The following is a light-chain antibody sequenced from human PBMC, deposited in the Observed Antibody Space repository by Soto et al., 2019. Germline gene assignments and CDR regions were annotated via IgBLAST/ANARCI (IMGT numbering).Light chain of an antibody. CDR2: LNSAGGH. J-gene: IGLJ2*01. Sequence: QLVLTQSPSASASLGASVKLTCTLSSGHSSYAIAWHQQQPEKGPRYLMKLNSAGGHTKGDGIPDRFSGSSSGAERYLTISSLQSEDEADYYCQTWGTGIHVVFGGGTKLTVL. CDR3: QTWGTGIHVV. V-gene: IGLV4-69*01. CDR1: SGHSSYA.